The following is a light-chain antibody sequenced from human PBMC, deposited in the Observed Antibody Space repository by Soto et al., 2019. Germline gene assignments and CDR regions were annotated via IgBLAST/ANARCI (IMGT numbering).Light chain of an antibody. J-gene: IGKJ5*01. CDR2: GAS. CDR3: QQRSYPIT. V-gene: IGKV3-11*01. CDR1: QSVSID. Sequence: VMTQSPSTVHVSPGESGTLSCRASQSVSIDLAWYQQKPGQAPRLLIYGASNRATGIPDRFSGSGSGTDFTLTISSLEPEDFAVYYCQQRSYPITFGQGTRL.